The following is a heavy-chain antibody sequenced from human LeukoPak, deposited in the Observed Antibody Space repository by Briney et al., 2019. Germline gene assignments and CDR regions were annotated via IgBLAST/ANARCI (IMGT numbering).Heavy chain of an antibody. J-gene: IGHJ4*02. V-gene: IGHV3-7*02. CDR1: GFTFSRYW. D-gene: IGHD3-10*01. CDR3: AASITMFDY. Sequence: GSLRLSCAASGFTFSRYWMSWVRQAPGKGLEWVANIKEDGSVKYYVESVKGRFTISRDNAKNSLYLQMNSLRAEDTAVYYCAASITMFDYWGQGTLVTVS. CDR2: IKEDGSVK.